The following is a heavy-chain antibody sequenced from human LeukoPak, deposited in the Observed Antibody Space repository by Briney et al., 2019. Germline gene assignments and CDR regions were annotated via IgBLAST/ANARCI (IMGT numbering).Heavy chain of an antibody. CDR2: IYYRGST. CDR1: GGSISGSNYY. D-gene: IGHD6-19*01. Sequence: SETLSLTCTVSGGSISGSNYYWGWFRQPPGKGLEWIVTIYYRGSTYYNPSLKSRVTISVDASKNQFSLKLSSVTAADTAVYYCARGAVAAKGFFDYWGQGTLVTVSS. V-gene: IGHV4-39*07. CDR3: ARGAVAAKGFFDY. J-gene: IGHJ4*02.